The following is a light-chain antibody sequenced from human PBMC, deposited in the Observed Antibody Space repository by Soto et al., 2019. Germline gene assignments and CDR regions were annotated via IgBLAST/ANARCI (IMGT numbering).Light chain of an antibody. CDR3: QQANSFPFT. V-gene: IGKV3-20*01. CDR1: QSVSSSY. CDR2: GAS. Sequence: EIVLTYCRCTLALSTGERATLSCRASQSVSSSYLAWYQQKPGQAPRLLIYGASSRTTGISDRFTGSGSGTDSTLTISRLEPEDFATYYCQQANSFPFTFGQGTRLEIK. J-gene: IGKJ5*01.